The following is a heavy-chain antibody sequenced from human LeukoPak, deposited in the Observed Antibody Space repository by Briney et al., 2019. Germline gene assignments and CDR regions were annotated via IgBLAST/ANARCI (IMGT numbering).Heavy chain of an antibody. Sequence: SETLSLTCAVYGGSFSGYYWSWIRQPPGKGLEWIGEINHSGSTNYNPSLKSRVTISVDTSKNQFSLKLSSVTAADTAVYYCARGGRGYSYGPGYYYYMDVWGKGTTVTVSS. J-gene: IGHJ6*03. CDR3: ARGGRGYSYGPGYYYYMDV. D-gene: IGHD5-18*01. CDR2: INHSGST. CDR1: GGSFSGYY. V-gene: IGHV4-34*01.